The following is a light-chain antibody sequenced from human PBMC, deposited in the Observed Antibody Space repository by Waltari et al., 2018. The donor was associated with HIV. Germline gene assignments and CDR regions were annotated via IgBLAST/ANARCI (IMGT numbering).Light chain of an antibody. CDR1: SSNIGSNT. CDR3: AAWDDSLNGWV. CDR2: SNN. Sequence: QSVLTQPPSASGTPGQRVTISCSGSSSNIGSNTVNWYQQPPGTAPKLLIYSNNQLPSGVPDRFSGSKSGPSASLAFRWLQSEDEADYYCAAWDDSLNGWVFGGGTKLTVL. V-gene: IGLV1-44*01. J-gene: IGLJ3*02.